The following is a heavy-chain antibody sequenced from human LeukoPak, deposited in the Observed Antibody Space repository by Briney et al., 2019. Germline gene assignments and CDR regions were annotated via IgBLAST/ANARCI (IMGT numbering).Heavy chain of an antibody. D-gene: IGHD2/OR15-2a*01. CDR2: IKQDGSEK. Sequence: PGGSLRLSCAASGFTFSSYWMSWVRQAPGKGLEWVANIKQDGSEKYYVDSVKGRFTISRDNAKNSLYLQMNSLRAEDTAVYYCAREEGISRHDKRGQGDYWGQGTLVTVSS. V-gene: IGHV3-7*01. J-gene: IGHJ4*02. CDR3: AREEGISRHDKRGQGDY. CDR1: GFTFSSYW.